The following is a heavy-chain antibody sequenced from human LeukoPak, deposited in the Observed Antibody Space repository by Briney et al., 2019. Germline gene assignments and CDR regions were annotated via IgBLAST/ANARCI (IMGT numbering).Heavy chain of an antibody. CDR1: GYTFTSYG. CDR3: ARVMSGLGSYYMAAFDN. CDR2: ISAYNGNT. V-gene: IGHV1-18*01. J-gene: IGHJ4*02. Sequence: ASVKVSCKASGYTFTSYGISWVRQAPGQGLEWMGWISAYNGNTNYAQKLQGRVTITADESTSTAYMELSSLRSEDTAVYYCARVMSGLGSYYMAAFDNWGQGTLVTVSS. D-gene: IGHD3-10*01.